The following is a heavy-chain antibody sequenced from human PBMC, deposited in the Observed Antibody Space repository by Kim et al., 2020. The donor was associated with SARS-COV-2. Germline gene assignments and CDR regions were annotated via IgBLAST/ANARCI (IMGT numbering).Heavy chain of an antibody. V-gene: IGHV3-49*02. CDR3: TRSRHGYTPDY. J-gene: IGHJ4*02. D-gene: IGHD5-12*01. Sequence: KVNAQSVKGRFTISRDDSQSTVYLQMDSLKTEDTAVYYCTRSRHGYTPDYWGQGTLVIVSS. CDR2: K.